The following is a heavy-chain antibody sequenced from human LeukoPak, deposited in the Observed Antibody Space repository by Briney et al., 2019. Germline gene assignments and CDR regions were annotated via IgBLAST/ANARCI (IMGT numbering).Heavy chain of an antibody. D-gene: IGHD6-19*01. V-gene: IGHV3-48*01. J-gene: IGHJ4*02. CDR2: ISSSSSTI. CDR3: ARGLDLSLSIAVADSLGY. CDR1: GFTFSSYS. Sequence: PGGSLRLSCAASGFTFSSYSMNWVRQAPGKGLEWVPYISSSSSTIYYADSVKGRFTISRDNAKNSLYLQMNSLRAEDTAVYYCARGLDLSLSIAVADSLGYWGQGTLVTVSS.